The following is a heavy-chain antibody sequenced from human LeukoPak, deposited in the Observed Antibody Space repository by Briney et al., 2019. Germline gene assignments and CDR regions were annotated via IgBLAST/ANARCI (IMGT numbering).Heavy chain of an antibody. V-gene: IGHV4-34*01. CDR2: INHSGST. J-gene: IGHJ6*04. CDR1: GGSFSGYY. D-gene: IGHD1-26*01. Sequence: SETLSLTCAVYGGSFSGYYWSWIRQPPGKGLEWIGEINHSGSTNYNPSLKSRVTISVDTSKNQFSLKLSSVTAADTAVYYCARGLGTGRRVDVWGKGTTVTVSS. CDR3: ARGLGTGRRVDV.